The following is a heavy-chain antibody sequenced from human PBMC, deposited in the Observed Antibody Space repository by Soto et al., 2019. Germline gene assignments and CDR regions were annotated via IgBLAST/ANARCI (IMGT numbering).Heavy chain of an antibody. J-gene: IGHJ5*02. CDR3: ASPKIAFYNWFDP. Sequence: SETLSLTCTVSGGSISSSSFHWGWIRQPPGKGLEWIGSIYYSGSTYYSPSLKSRVTISVDTSKNQFSLKLSSVTAADTAVYYCASPKIAFYNWFDPWGQGTLVTVSS. V-gene: IGHV4-39*01. CDR2: IYYSGST. CDR1: GGSISSSSFH. D-gene: IGHD3-3*02.